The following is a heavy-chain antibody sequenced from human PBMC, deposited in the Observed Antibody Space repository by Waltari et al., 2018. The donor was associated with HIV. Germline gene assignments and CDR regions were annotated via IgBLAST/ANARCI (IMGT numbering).Heavy chain of an antibody. D-gene: IGHD5-18*01. J-gene: IGHJ5*02. CDR3: VRDDPGYGPIDH. CDR2: IRRATNEK. Sequence: LVESGGGVVKTGESLRLMCEASGFAFRHYSSNWVRQSPLRGLEGVASIRRATNEKFYLDSVRGRFVISRDDSESSVHLQMDSVKKEDTGTYFCVRDDPGYGPIDHWGRGTQVTV. V-gene: IGHV3-21*04. CDR1: GFAFRHYS.